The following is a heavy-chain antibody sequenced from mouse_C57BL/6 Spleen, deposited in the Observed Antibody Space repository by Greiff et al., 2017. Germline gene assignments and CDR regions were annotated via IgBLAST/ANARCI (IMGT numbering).Heavy chain of an antibody. V-gene: IGHV1-64*01. Sequence: QVQLQQPGAELVKPGASVKLSCKASGYTFTSYWMHWVKQTPVQGLEWIGMIHPNSGSTNYNEKFKSKATLTVDKSSSTAYRQLRSLTSEDSAVYNCARRMGDYAMDYWGQGTSVTVSS. CDR1: GYTFTSYW. CDR2: IHPNSGST. J-gene: IGHJ4*01. CDR3: ARRMGDYAMDY. D-gene: IGHD2-3*01.